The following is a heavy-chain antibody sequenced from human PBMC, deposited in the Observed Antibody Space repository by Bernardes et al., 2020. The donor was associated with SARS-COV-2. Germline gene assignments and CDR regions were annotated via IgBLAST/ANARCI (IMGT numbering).Heavy chain of an antibody. CDR2: ISASGST. V-gene: IGHV4-61*02. CDR1: DDAISSGSFY. Sequence: SETLSLTCAVSDDAISSGSFYWSWIRQPAGKGLEWVGRISASGSTNYNPSLKSRVTMSVDTSKNQFSLKLTSVTAADTAVYYCAREVPKYRDSSGYAHYYYAMDVWGQGTTVTVSS. J-gene: IGHJ6*02. CDR3: AREVPKYRDSSGYAHYYYAMDV. D-gene: IGHD3-22*01.